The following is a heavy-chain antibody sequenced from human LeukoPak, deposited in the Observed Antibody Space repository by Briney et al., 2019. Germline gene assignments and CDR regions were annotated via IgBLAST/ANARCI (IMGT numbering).Heavy chain of an antibody. Sequence: GGSLRLSCAASGFTFSNHGMHWVRQAPGKGLDLVAVISYDGSDKYYAGSVKGRFTISRDNSKNTLYLQMNNLTTEDTAVYYCAKDQLPPRG. CDR1: GFTFSNHG. CDR2: ISYDGSDK. D-gene: IGHD2-2*01. CDR3: AKDQLPP. J-gene: IGHJ1*01. V-gene: IGHV3-30*18.